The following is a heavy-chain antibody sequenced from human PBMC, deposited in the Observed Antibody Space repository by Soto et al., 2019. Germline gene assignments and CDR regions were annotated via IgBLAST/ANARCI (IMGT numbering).Heavy chain of an antibody. CDR2: IYDGGTT. V-gene: IGHV4-30-4*01. CDR1: GGSISSAAYC. J-gene: IGHJ4*02. Sequence: SETLSLTCTVSGGSISSAAYCWSWIRQSPDKGLEWIGHIYDGGTTYSSPSLKGRVTISAATSETQFSLKLSSVSAADTAVYYCARGPSGDKIEWWGQGIQVTVSS. D-gene: IGHD7-27*01. CDR3: ARGPSGDKIEW.